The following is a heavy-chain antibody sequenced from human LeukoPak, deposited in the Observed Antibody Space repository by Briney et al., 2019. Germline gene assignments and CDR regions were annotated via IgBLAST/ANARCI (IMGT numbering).Heavy chain of an antibody. J-gene: IGHJ6*03. V-gene: IGHV1-18*01. CDR3: ARSSIARVAATTPYYMDV. Sequence: GASVKVSCKASGYTFANYGISWVRQAPGQGLEWVGWISAYNGNTNYAQKLQGRVTMTTDTSTSTGYMELRNLRSDDTALYYCARSSIARVAATTPYYMDVWGKGTTVTISS. CDR2: ISAYNGNT. D-gene: IGHD6-19*01. CDR1: GYTFANYG.